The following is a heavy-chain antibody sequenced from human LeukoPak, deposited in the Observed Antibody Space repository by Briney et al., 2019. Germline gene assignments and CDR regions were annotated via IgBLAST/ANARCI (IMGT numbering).Heavy chain of an antibody. CDR2: ISSSSSYI. V-gene: IGHV3-21*01. J-gene: IGHJ5*02. Sequence: GGSLRLSCAASGFTFSSYSMNWVRQAPGKGLEWVSSISSSSSYIYYADSVKGRFTISRDNAKNSLYLQMNSLTADDTAVHYCVRAYHPGGWFDPWGQGTLVTVSS. D-gene: IGHD2-21*01. CDR3: VRAYHPGGWFDP. CDR1: GFTFSSYS.